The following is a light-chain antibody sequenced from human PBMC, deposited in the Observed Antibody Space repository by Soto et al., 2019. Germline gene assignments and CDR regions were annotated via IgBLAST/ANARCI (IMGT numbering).Light chain of an antibody. CDR3: QQYDSFSST. Sequence: DIQMTQSPSTLSASVAARATITCRASQSISTWLAWYQQKPGRAPKLLIYDSSSLESGVPSRFSGSGSGTEFSLTISSLQPDDFATYYCQQYDSFSSTFGQGTRLEIK. CDR1: QSISTW. V-gene: IGKV1-5*01. CDR2: DSS. J-gene: IGKJ5*01.